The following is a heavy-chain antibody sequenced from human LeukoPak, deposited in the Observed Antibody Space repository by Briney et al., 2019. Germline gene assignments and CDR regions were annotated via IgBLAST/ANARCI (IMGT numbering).Heavy chain of an antibody. Sequence: SQTLSLTCAVSGDSVSSKNGAWIWIRQSPSRDLEWPGRTYYRSKWYNDYAESMEGRMTISQDTSKNQYSLHLNSVTPDDTAVYYCARDFGTTGWHTFDYWGQGTLVTVSS. J-gene: IGHJ4*02. CDR2: TYYRSKWYN. D-gene: IGHD6-19*01. V-gene: IGHV6-1*01. CDR3: ARDFGTTGWHTFDY. CDR1: GDSVSSKNGA.